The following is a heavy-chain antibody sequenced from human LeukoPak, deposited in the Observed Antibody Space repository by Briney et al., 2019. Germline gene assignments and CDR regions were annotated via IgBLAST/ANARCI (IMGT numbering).Heavy chain of an antibody. Sequence: PSQTLSLTCTVSGGSISSGDYYWSWIRQPPGKGLEWIGYIYYSGSTNYNPSLRSRVTMSVDTSKNQFSLKLTSVTAADTAVYYCARGSRQEYSYGYFFDSWGQGTLVTVSS. V-gene: IGHV4-30-4*01. J-gene: IGHJ4*02. D-gene: IGHD5-18*01. CDR3: ARGSRQEYSYGYFFDS. CDR2: IYYSGST. CDR1: GGSISSGDYY.